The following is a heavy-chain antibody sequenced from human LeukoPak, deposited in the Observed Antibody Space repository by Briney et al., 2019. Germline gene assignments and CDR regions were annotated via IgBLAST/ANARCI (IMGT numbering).Heavy chain of an antibody. D-gene: IGHD1-26*01. CDR1: GGSISSYY. J-gene: IGHJ4*02. CDR3: AAADWESFYFDS. CDR2: TSYSEGT. Sequence: SETLSLTCTVSGGSISSYYWNWIRQHPGKGLEWIGFTSYSEGTYYNPSLMSRITISVDRSQNQFSLKMRGVTAADTAVYFCAAADWESFYFDSWGQGALVAVSS. V-gene: IGHV4-59*06.